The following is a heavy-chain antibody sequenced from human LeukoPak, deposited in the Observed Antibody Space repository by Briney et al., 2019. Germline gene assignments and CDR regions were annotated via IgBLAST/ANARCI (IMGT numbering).Heavy chain of an antibody. CDR3: ARALGGGYYDY. J-gene: IGHJ4*02. V-gene: IGHV1-2*02. CDR1: GYTFIGYY. Sequence: ASVKVSCKASGYTFIGYYMHWVRQAPGQGLEWMGWINPHSGATKYAQKFQGRVTMTSDTSISTVYMEISGLRSDDTAIYYCARALGGGYYDYWGQGTLVTVSS. CDR2: INPHSGAT. D-gene: IGHD3-22*01.